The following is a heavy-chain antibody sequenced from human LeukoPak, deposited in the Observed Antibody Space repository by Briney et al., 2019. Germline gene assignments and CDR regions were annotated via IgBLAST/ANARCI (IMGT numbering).Heavy chain of an antibody. CDR3: AKDVGARGYYDSSGYYIH. CDR1: GFTFNTYG. CDR2: IRYDGADK. J-gene: IGHJ4*02. V-gene: IGHV3-30*02. Sequence: GGSLRLSCAASGFTFNTYGMHWVRQAPDKGLEWVAFIRYDGADKYYADSVKGRFTISRDNSKNTLYLQMNSLRAEDTAVYYCAKDVGARGYYDSSGYYIHWGQGTLVTVSS. D-gene: IGHD3-22*01.